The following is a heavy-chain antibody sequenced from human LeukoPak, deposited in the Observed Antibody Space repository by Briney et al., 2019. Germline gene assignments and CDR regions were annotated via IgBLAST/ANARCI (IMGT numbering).Heavy chain of an antibody. J-gene: IGHJ4*02. CDR3: TCMITFGGVIVD. CDR1: GFTFSNAW. Sequence: GGSLRLSCAASGFTFSNAWMNWVRQAPGKGLEWVSAISGSGGSTYYADSVKGRFTISRDNSKNTLYLQMNSLRAEDTAVYYCTCMITFGGVIVDWGQGTLVTVSS. V-gene: IGHV3-23*01. CDR2: ISGSGGST. D-gene: IGHD3-16*02.